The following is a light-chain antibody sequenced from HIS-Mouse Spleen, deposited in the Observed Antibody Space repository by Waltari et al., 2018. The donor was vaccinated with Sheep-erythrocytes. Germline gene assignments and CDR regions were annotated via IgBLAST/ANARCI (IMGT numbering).Light chain of an antibody. CDR3: QQYYSYPRT. CDR1: QGISSY. Sequence: AIRMTHSPSSFSASTVYRVTITFLSSQGISSYLAWYQQKPGKAPKLLIYAASTLQSGVPSRFSGSGSGTDFTLTISCLQSEDFATYYCQQYYSYPRTFGQGTKLEIK. V-gene: IGKV1-8*01. CDR2: AAS. J-gene: IGKJ2*01.